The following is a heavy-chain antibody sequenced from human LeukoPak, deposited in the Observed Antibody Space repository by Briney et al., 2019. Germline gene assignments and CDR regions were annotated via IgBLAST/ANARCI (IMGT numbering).Heavy chain of an antibody. CDR2: INPGGGST. J-gene: IGHJ4*02. Sequence: GASVKVSCKASGYTFTSYYMHWVRQVPGQGLEWMGMINPGGGSTNYAQRFQGRVTMTRDTSTSTVYTEMSRLRSEDTAVYYCTTLHNYYDTNPRSGYWGQGTLVTVSS. V-gene: IGHV1-46*01. CDR3: TTLHNYYDTNPRSGY. CDR1: GYTFTSYY. D-gene: IGHD3-22*01.